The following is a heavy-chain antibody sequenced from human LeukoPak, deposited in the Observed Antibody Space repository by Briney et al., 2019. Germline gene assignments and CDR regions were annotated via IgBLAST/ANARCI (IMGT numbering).Heavy chain of an antibody. J-gene: IGHJ4*02. V-gene: IGHV4-59*01. CDR3: ARYNWNYGDFDY. CDR2: IYYSGST. D-gene: IGHD1-7*01. CDR1: GGSISSYY. Sequence: SETLSLTCTVSGGSISSYYWSWIRQPPGKGLEWIGYIYYSGSTTYNPSLKSRVTISVDTSKNQFSLKLSSVTAADTAVYYCARYNWNYGDFDYWGQGTLVTVSS.